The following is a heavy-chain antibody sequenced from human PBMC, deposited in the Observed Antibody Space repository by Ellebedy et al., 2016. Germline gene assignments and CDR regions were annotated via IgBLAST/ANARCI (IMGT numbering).Heavy chain of an antibody. D-gene: IGHD3-10*01. CDR3: ARDPEWFGEGMDV. Sequence: ASVKVSCXASGYTFTTSGISWVRQAPGQGLEWMGWISTYNGNTNYAQKFQGRVTITADKSTSTAYMELSSLRSEDTAVYYCARDPEWFGEGMDVWGQGTTVTVSS. V-gene: IGHV1-18*01. CDR2: ISTYNGNT. J-gene: IGHJ6*02. CDR1: GYTFTTSG.